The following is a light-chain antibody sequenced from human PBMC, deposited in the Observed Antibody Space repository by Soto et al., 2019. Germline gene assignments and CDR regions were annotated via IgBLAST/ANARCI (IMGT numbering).Light chain of an antibody. Sequence: QSVLTQPPSASGSPGQSVTISCTGTSSDVGGYKYVSWYQQHPGKAPKLMIYEVNKRPSGVPDRFSGSKSGNTASLTVSGLQAEDEADYYCCSYAGNNNQVFGSGTKLTVL. V-gene: IGLV2-8*01. J-gene: IGLJ1*01. CDR2: EVN. CDR1: SSDVGGYKY. CDR3: CSYAGNNNQV.